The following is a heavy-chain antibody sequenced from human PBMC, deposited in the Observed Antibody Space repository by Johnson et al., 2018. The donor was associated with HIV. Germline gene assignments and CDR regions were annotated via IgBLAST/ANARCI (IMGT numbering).Heavy chain of an antibody. Sequence: QVQLVESGGGVVQPGRSLRLSCAASGLTFSSYGMHWVRQAPGKGLEWVAVISYDGSNKYYADSVKGRFTISRDNSKNTLYLQMNSLRAEDTAVYYCARDRPIAPFDIWGQGTMVTVSS. CDR3: ARDRPIAPFDI. CDR2: ISYDGSNK. J-gene: IGHJ3*02. D-gene: IGHD3-22*01. V-gene: IGHV3-30*03. CDR1: GLTFSSYG.